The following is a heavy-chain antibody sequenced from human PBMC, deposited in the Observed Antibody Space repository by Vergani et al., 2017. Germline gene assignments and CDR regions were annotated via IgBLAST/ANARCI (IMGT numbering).Heavy chain of an antibody. CDR2: IHTSGST. Sequence: QVQLQESGPGLVKPSQTLSLTCTVSGGSINSHNYYWSWIRQPAGKGLEWIGRIHTSGSTNYNPSLKSRVTISVDTSKNQFSLKLSSVTAADTAVYYCARVEMXTEGPLHYYYGMDVWGQGTTVTVSS. V-gene: IGHV4-61*02. D-gene: IGHD5-24*01. CDR1: GGSINSHNYY. CDR3: ARVEMXTEGPLHYYYGMDV. J-gene: IGHJ6*02.